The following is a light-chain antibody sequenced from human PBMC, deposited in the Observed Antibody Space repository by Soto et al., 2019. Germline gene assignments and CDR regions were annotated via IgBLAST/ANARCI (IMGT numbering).Light chain of an antibody. J-gene: IGLJ3*02. CDR1: YSDVGSYNL. CDR2: EGN. V-gene: IGLV2-23*03. CDR3: CSYAGSSTFV. Sequence: QSALTQPASVSGSPGQSITISCTGTYSDVGSYNLVSWYQQHPGKAPKLMIYEGNKRPSGVSNRFSGSKSGNTASLTISGLQADDEADYYCCSYAGSSTFVFGGGTKLTVL.